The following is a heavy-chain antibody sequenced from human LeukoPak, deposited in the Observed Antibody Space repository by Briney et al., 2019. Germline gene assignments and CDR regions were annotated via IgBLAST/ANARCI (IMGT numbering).Heavy chain of an antibody. V-gene: IGHV3-53*01. Sequence: PGGSLRLSCAASGFTVSSNYMSWVRQAPGKGLEWVSVIYSGGSTYYADSVKGRFTISRDNSKNTLYLQMNSLRAEDTAVYYCASRGVVGYSYGYGFNDYWGQGTLVTVSS. J-gene: IGHJ4*02. CDR1: GFTVSSNY. CDR3: ASRGVVGYSYGYGFNDY. D-gene: IGHD5-18*01. CDR2: IYSGGST.